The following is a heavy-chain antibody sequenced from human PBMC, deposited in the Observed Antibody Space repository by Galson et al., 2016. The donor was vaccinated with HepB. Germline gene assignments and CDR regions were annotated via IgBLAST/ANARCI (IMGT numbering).Heavy chain of an antibody. D-gene: IGHD6-13*01. Sequence: SLRLSCAVSGLSFISYGMHWVRQAPGKGLEWVSYIAYDGDNKYYADSVKGRFTIPRDNSKNTIYLQMNSLRTEDTAVYYCAKGSWYDAYYWYMGVWGRGTTVTVSS. CDR3: AKGSWYDAYYWYMGV. CDR1: GLSFISYG. CDR2: IAYDGDNK. V-gene: IGHV3-30*02. J-gene: IGHJ6*03.